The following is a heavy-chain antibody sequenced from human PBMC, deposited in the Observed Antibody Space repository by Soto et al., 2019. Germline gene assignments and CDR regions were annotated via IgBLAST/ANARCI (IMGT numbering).Heavy chain of an antibody. V-gene: IGHV3-30-3*01. CDR1: GFTFSSYA. D-gene: IGHD2-21*02. CDR3: ARDPVAYCGGDCRTFEY. CDR2: ISYDGSNK. Sequence: QVQLVESGGGVVQPGRSLRLSCAASGFTFSSYAMHWVRQAPGKGLEWVAVISYDGSNKYYADSVKGQFTISRDNSKNTLYLQMNSLRAEDTAVYYCARDPVAYCGGDCRTFEYWGQGTLVTVSS. J-gene: IGHJ4*02.